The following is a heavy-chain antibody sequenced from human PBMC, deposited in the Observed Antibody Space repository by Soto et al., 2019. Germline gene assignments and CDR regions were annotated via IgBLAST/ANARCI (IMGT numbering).Heavy chain of an antibody. Sequence: PGGSLRLSCAASGFTFSSYWMHWVRQAPGKGLVWVSRINSDGSSTSYADSVKGRFTISRDNAKNTLYLQMDSLRAEDTAVYYCARELELRDGIDMDVWGKGTTVTVSS. CDR2: INSDGSST. V-gene: IGHV3-74*01. J-gene: IGHJ6*03. CDR3: ARELELRDGIDMDV. CDR1: GFTFSSYW. D-gene: IGHD1-7*01.